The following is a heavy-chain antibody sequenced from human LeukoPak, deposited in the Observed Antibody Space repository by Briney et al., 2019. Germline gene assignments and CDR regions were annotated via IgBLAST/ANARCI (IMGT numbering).Heavy chain of an antibody. D-gene: IGHD2/OR15-2a*01. CDR1: GFTFDDYA. CDR2: LSWNSGNI. CDR3: AKDAYGGATFFYYMDV. Sequence: AGRSLRLSCAGSGFTFDDYAMHWVLQTPGKGLEWVSGLSWNSGNIAYADFVGGRFTISRDNAKNSLSLQMNSLSDEDTAVYYCAKDAYGGATFFYYMDVWGKGTTVTVSS. V-gene: IGHV3-9*01. J-gene: IGHJ6*03.